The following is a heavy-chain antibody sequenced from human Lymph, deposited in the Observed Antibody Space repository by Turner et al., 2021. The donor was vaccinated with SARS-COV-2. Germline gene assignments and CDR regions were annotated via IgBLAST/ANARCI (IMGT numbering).Heavy chain of an antibody. D-gene: IGHD6-6*01. V-gene: IGHV3-23*01. CDR3: ANLYSSSAAGDP. CDR1: GFTFSSYA. Sequence: EGQLLESGGGLVLPGGSLRLPCVASGFTFSSYAMSWVRQAPGKGLGWVSAISGSGGSTYYADSVRGRFTISRNNSKNTLYLQMNSLRAEDTAVYYCANLYSSSAAGDPWGQGTLVTVSS. J-gene: IGHJ5*02. CDR2: ISGSGGST.